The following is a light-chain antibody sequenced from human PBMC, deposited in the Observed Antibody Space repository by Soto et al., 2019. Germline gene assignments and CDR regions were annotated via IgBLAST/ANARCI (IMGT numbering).Light chain of an antibody. CDR2: GAS. CDR1: QTVNSN. J-gene: IGKJ5*01. CDR3: QQYNTYST. Sequence: EIVMTQSPATLSVSTWERATLSFRASQTVNSNLAWYQQKPGQAPRLLIYGASTRATGIPARFSGNGSGTEFTLTISSLQPDDFATYYCQQYNTYSTFGQGTRLEIK. V-gene: IGKV3-15*01.